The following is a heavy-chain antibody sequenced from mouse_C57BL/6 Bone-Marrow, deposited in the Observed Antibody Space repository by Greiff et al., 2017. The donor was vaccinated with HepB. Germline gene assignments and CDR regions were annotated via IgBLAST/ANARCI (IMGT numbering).Heavy chain of an antibody. V-gene: IGHV1-4*01. D-gene: IGHD2-3*01. CDR2: INPSSGYT. J-gene: IGHJ1*03. Sequence: VQRVESGAELARPGASVKMSCKASGYTFTSYTMHWVKQRPGQGLEWIGYINPSSGYTKYNQKFKDKATLTADKSSSTAYMQLSSLTSEDSAVYYCARGRWLLKGGYFDVWGTGTTVTVSS. CDR3: ARGRWLLKGGYFDV. CDR1: GYTFTSYT.